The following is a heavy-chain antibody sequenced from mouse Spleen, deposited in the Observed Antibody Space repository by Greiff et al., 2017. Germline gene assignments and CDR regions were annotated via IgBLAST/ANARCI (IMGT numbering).Heavy chain of an antibody. CDR1: GYTFTDYE. V-gene: IGHV1-15*01. CDR2: IDPETGGT. J-gene: IGHJ4*01. Sequence: QVQLKESGAELVRPGASVTLSCKASGYTFTDYEMHWVKQTPVHGLEWIGAIDPETGGTAYNQKFKGKAILTADKSSSTAYMELRSLTSEDSAVYCCTEYYEGAMDYWGQGTTVTVSS. CDR3: TEYYEGAMDY. D-gene: IGHD2-4*01.